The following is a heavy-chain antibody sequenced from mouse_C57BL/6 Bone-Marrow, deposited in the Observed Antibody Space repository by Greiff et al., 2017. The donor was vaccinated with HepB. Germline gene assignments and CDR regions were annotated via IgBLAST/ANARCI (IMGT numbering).Heavy chain of an antibody. CDR1: GYTFTSYW. V-gene: IGHV1-72*01. J-gene: IGHJ3*01. CDR3: ARDLLLRSGWFAY. Sequence: QVQLQQPGAELVKPGASVKLSCKASGYTFTSYWMHWVKQRPGRGLEWIGRIDPNSGGTKYNEKFKSKATLTVDKPSSTAYMQRSSLTSEDSAVYYCARDLLLRSGWFAYWGQGTLVTVSA. CDR2: IDPNSGGT. D-gene: IGHD1-1*01.